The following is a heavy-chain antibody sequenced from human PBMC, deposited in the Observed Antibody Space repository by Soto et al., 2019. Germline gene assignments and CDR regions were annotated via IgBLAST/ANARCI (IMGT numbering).Heavy chain of an antibody. D-gene: IGHD3-16*02. Sequence: QVQLVESGGGVVQPGRSLRLSCAASGFTFSSYGMHWVRQAPGKGLEWVAVIWYDGSNKYYADSVKGRFTISRDNSKNTLYLQMNSLRAEDTAVYYCARDMRLGELSTWGQGTLVTVSS. CDR1: GFTFSSYG. CDR3: ARDMRLGELST. CDR2: IWYDGSNK. V-gene: IGHV3-33*01. J-gene: IGHJ4*02.